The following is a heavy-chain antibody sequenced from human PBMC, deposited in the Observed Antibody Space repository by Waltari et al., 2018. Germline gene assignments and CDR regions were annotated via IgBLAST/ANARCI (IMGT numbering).Heavy chain of an antibody. D-gene: IGHD3-10*01. CDR3: ARRNFYGSGSRFDY. V-gene: IGHV4-39*07. CDR1: GGSISSSSYY. Sequence: QLQLQESGPGLVKPSETLSLTCTVSGGSISSSSYYWGWIRRPPGKGLEWIGSIYYSGSTYYNPSLKSRVTISVDTSKNQFSLKLSSVTAADTAVYYCARRNFYGSGSRFDYWGQGTLVTVSS. J-gene: IGHJ4*02. CDR2: IYYSGST.